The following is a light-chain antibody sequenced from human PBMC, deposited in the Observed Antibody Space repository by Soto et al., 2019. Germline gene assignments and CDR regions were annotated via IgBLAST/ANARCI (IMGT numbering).Light chain of an antibody. Sequence: DIQMTQSPSTLSGSVGDRVTSTCRASQTISSWLAWYQQKPGKAPKLLIYKASTLKSGVPSRFSGSESGTEFTLTISSLQPDDFATYYCQHYNSYSEAFGQGTRWIS. CDR3: QHYNSYSEA. J-gene: IGKJ1*01. CDR1: QTISSW. V-gene: IGKV1-5*03. CDR2: KAS.